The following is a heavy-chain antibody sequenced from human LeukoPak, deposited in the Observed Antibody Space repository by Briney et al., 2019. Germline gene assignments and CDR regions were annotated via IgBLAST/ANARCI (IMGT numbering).Heavy chain of an antibody. V-gene: IGHV3-23*01. CDR1: GFTFSSYA. CDR3: AKVGAGGYSYGYYYYMDV. D-gene: IGHD5-18*01. Sequence: PGGSLRLSCAASGFTFSSYAMSWVRQAPGKGLEWVSAISGSGGSTYYADSVKGRFTISRDNSKDTLYLQMNSLRAEDTAVYYCAKVGAGGYSYGYYYYMDVWGKGTTVTVSS. J-gene: IGHJ6*03. CDR2: ISGSGGST.